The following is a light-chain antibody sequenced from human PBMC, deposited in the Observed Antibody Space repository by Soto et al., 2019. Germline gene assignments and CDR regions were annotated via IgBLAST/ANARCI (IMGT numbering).Light chain of an antibody. CDR3: QQYNDWPRT. J-gene: IGKJ1*01. CDR2: GAS. Sequence: EIVLTQSPGTLSLSPGERATLSCRASQSVNNNYLGWYQQKPGQAPRLLIYGASSRATGIPDRFSGSGSGTDFTLTISRLEPEDFALYSCQQYNDWPRTFGQGTKVEIK. CDR1: QSVNNNY. V-gene: IGKV3-20*01.